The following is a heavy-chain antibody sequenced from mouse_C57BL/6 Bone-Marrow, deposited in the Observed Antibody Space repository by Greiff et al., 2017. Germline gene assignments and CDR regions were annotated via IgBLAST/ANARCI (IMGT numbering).Heavy chain of an antibody. J-gene: IGHJ4*01. CDR1: EYEFPSHD. D-gene: IGHD2-5*01. Sequence: DVKLVESGGGLVQPGESLKLSCESNEYEFPSHDMSWVRKTPEKRLELVAAINSDGGSTYYPDTMESRFLISSDNTKKTLYLQMSSLRSEDTALYYCARHTYSNYAIDYWGQGTSVTVSS. CDR2: INSDGGST. V-gene: IGHV5-2*01. CDR3: ARHTYSNYAIDY.